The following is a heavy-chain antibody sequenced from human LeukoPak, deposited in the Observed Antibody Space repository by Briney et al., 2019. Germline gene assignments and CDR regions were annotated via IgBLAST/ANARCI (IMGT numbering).Heavy chain of an antibody. V-gene: IGHV4-30-4*01. J-gene: IGHJ5*02. CDR3: ARGFGAGNYYYGWFDP. CDR1: GASISSGDYH. CDR2: IHDSGST. Sequence: SSETLSLTCTVSGASISSGDYHWNWIRQPPGKGLEWIGFIHDSGSTYYNPSLKSRVSISRDMSKNQLSLMLSSVTAVDTAVYHCARGFGAGNYYYGWFDPWGQGTLVSVSS. D-gene: IGHD3-10*01.